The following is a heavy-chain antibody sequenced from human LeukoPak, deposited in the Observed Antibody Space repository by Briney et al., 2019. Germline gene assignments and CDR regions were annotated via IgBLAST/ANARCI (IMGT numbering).Heavy chain of an antibody. V-gene: IGHV3-15*01. D-gene: IGHD6-13*01. CDR3: TTDGIAAAATEGDWFDP. CDR2: IKSKTDGGTT. Sequence: GGSLRLSCAASGFTFSNAWMSWVRQAPGKGLEWVGRIKSKTDGGTTDYAAPVKGRFTISRDDSKNTLYLQMNSLKTEDTAVYYCTTDGIAAAATEGDWFDPWGQGTLVTVSS. CDR1: GFTFSNAW. J-gene: IGHJ5*02.